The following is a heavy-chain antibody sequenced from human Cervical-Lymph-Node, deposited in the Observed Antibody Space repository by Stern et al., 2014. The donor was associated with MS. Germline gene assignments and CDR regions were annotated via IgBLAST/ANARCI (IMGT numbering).Heavy chain of an antibody. V-gene: IGHV5-51*01. Sequence: EMQLVESGAEVKKPGESLKISCQASGYTFTSYWIGWVRQMPGKGLEWIAIIFPGGSDIRYSPSFQGQVTISADKSSSPAYLQWNNLKASDTAIYYCARQRYFDYWGQGTLVTVSS. CDR3: ARQRYFDY. CDR1: GYTFTSYW. CDR2: IFPGGSDI. J-gene: IGHJ4*02.